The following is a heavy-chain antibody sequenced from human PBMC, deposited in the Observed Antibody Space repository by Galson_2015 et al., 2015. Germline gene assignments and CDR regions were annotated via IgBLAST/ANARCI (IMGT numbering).Heavy chain of an antibody. CDR3: ARDQEEEVQGTYYYYMDV. D-gene: IGHD3-10*01. V-gene: IGHV3-33*01. CDR2: IWYDGSNK. CDR1: GFTFSSYG. J-gene: IGHJ6*03. Sequence: SLRLSCAASGFTFSSYGMHWVRQAPGKGLEWVAVIWYDGSNKYYADSVKGRFTISRDNSKNTLYLQMNSLRAEDTAVYYCARDQEEEVQGTYYYYMDVWGKGTTVTVSS.